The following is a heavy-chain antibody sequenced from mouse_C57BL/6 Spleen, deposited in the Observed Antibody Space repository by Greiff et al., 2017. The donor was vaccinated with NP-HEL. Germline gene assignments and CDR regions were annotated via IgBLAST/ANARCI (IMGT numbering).Heavy chain of an antibody. J-gene: IGHJ4*01. D-gene: IGHD1-1*01. Sequence: VQLQQPGAELVKPGASVKMSCKASGYTFTSYWMHWVKQRPGQGLEWIGRIHPSDSDTNYNQKFKGKATLTVDKSSSTAYMQLSSLTSEDSAVYYCAIGYYYGSSYDGAYAMDYWGQGTSVTVSS. CDR2: IHPSDSDT. CDR1: GYTFTSYW. V-gene: IGHV1-74*01. CDR3: AIGYYYGSSYDGAYAMDY.